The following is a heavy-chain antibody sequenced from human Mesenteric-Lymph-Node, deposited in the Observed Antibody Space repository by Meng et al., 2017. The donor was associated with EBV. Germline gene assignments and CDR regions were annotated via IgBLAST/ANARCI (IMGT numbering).Heavy chain of an antibody. CDR1: GFTFSDYY. V-gene: IGHV3-11*01. Sequence: QVQLVESGGGLVKPGGSLRLSCATSGFTFSDYYMTWIRQAPGKGLEWVSYISYTGNSLYYADSVKGRFTISRDNAKNSLYLQMNSLRAEDTAVYYCAKSSRDPRDSYFDYWGQGTLVTFSS. CDR3: AKSSRDPRDSYFDY. J-gene: IGHJ4*02. CDR2: ISYTGNSL.